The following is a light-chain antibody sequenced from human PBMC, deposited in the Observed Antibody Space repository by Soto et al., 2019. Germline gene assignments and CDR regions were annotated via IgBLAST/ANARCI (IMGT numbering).Light chain of an antibody. CDR1: QSVSSNY. Sequence: EVMLTQSPGTLSLSPGERATLSCRASQSVSSNYSAWYQQKSGQAPRLLNYGASNRATGIPDRFSGSGSGTDSTLTITGLQPEDFPVYSGQQYDTSPSTFGQGTQVDFK. CDR2: GAS. J-gene: IGKJ1*01. V-gene: IGKV3-20*01. CDR3: QQYDTSPST.